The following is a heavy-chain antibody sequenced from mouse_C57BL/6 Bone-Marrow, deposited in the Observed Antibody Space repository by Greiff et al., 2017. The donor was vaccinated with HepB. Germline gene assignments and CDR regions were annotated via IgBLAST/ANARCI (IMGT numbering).Heavy chain of an antibody. CDR1: GYTFTSYW. V-gene: IGHV1-52*01. CDR2: IDPSDSET. Sequence: VQLQQPGAELVRPGSSVKLSCKASGYTFTSYWMHWVKQRPIQGLEWIGNIDPSDSETHYNQKFKDKATLTVDKSSSTAYMQLSSLTSEDSAVYYCARKGTTVVPFAYWGQGTLVTVSA. CDR3: ARKGTTVVPFAY. J-gene: IGHJ3*01. D-gene: IGHD1-1*01.